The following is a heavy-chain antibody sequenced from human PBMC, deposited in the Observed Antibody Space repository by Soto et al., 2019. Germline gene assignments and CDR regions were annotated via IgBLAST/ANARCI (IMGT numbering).Heavy chain of an antibody. Sequence: TSETLSLTCTVSGGSISSSSYYWGWIRQPPGKGLEWIGSIYYSGSTYYNPSLKSRVTISVDTSKNQFSLKLSSVTAADTAFYYCARPLGGELELRENWFDPWGQGTLVTVSS. J-gene: IGHJ5*02. CDR2: IYYSGST. V-gene: IGHV4-39*01. CDR1: GGSISSSSYY. D-gene: IGHD1-7*01. CDR3: ARPLGGELELRENWFDP.